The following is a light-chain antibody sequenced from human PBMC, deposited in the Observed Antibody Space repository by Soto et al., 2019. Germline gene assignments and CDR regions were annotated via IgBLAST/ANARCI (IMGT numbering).Light chain of an antibody. CDR3: SSYTSSSTLYV. J-gene: IGLJ1*01. CDR1: SSDVGGYNY. V-gene: IGLV2-14*01. CDR2: EVI. Sequence: QSALTQPASVSESPGQSITISCTGTSSDVGGYNYVSWYQQHPGKAPKLLIYEVISRPSGVSNRFSGSKSGNTASLTISGLQAEDEADYYCSSYTSSSTLYVFGTGTKVTVL.